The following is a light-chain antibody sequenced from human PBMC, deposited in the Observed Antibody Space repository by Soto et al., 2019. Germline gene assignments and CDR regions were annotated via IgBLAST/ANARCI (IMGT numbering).Light chain of an antibody. CDR2: EDN. Sequence: FMLTQPHSVSESPGKTVTISCTRSSGSIASNYVQWYQQRPGSAPTTVIYEDNQRPSGVPDRFSGSIDSSSNPASLTISGLKTEDEADYYCQSYDSSNHVVFGGGTQLTVL. J-gene: IGLJ7*01. CDR1: SGSIASNY. V-gene: IGLV6-57*03. CDR3: QSYDSSNHVV.